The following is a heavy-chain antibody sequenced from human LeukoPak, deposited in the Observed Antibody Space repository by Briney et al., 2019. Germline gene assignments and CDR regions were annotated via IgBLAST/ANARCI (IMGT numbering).Heavy chain of an antibody. J-gene: IGHJ6*03. CDR3: ARSRGLDLRYYYYMDV. Sequence: GGSLRPSCAASGFTFSGYAMHWVRQAPGKGLEYVSTISSNGGNTYYANSMKGRFTISRDNSKNTLSLQMGSLRAEDMAVYYCARSRGLDLRYYYYMDVWGKGSTVTVSS. V-gene: IGHV3-64*01. CDR2: ISSNGGNT. D-gene: IGHD3-10*01. CDR1: GFTFSGYA.